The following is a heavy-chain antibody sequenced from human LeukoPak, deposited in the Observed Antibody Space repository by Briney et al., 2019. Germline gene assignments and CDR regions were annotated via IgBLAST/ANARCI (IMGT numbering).Heavy chain of an antibody. J-gene: IGHJ6*03. CDR3: ARGSPRGGDFYYYYMDV. D-gene: IGHD2-21*01. CDR1: GGSFSGYY. CDR2: INHSGST. V-gene: IGHV4-34*01. Sequence: PSETLSLTCAVYGGSFSGYYWSWIRQPPGKGLEWIGEINHSGSTNYNPSLKSRVTISVDTSKNQFSLKLSSVTAADTAVYYCARGSPRGGDFYYYYMDVWGEGTTVTVSS.